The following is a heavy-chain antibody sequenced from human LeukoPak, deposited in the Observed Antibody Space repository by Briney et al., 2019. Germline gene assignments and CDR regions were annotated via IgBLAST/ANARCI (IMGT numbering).Heavy chain of an antibody. J-gene: IGHJ5*02. Sequence: SETLSLTCTVSGGSISSYYWSWIRQPPGKGLEWIGYIYYSGSTNYNPSLKSRVTISVDTSKNQFSLKLSSVTAADTAVYYCAREGGYCGGDCYSGWLDPWGQGTLVTVSS. D-gene: IGHD2-21*02. V-gene: IGHV4-59*01. CDR3: AREGGYCGGDCYSGWLDP. CDR2: IYYSGST. CDR1: GGSISSYY.